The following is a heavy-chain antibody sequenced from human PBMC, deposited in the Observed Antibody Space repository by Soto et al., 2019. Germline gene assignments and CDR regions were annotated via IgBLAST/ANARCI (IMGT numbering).Heavy chain of an antibody. CDR2: ISAYNGNT. D-gene: IGHD3-10*01. Sequence: ASVKVSCKASGYTFTSYGISWVRQAPGQGLEWMGWISAYNGNTNYAQKLQGRVTMTTDTSTSTAYMELRSLRSDDTAVYYCARGGSGSYPTYLYYYYYYMDVWGKGTTVTVSS. V-gene: IGHV1-18*01. CDR3: ARGGSGSYPTYLYYYYYYMDV. J-gene: IGHJ6*03. CDR1: GYTFTSYG.